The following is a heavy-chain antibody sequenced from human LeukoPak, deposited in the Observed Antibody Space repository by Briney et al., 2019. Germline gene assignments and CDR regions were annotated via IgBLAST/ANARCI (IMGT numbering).Heavy chain of an antibody. CDR2: IKQDGSEK. V-gene: IGHV3-7*01. Sequence: EGSLRLSCAASGFTFSSYWMSWVRQAPGKGLEWVANIKQDGSEKYYVDSVKGRFTISRDNAKNSLYLQMNSLRAEDTAVYYCARDHGATMIIGDAFDIWGQGTMVTVSS. D-gene: IGHD3-22*01. CDR1: GFTFSSYW. J-gene: IGHJ3*02. CDR3: ARDHGATMIIGDAFDI.